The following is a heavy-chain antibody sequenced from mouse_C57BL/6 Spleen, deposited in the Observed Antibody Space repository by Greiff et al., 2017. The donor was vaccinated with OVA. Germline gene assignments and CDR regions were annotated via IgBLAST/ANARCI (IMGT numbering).Heavy chain of an antibody. CDR2: ISSGGSYT. CDR1: GFTFSSYG. Sequence: EVQLQQSGGDLVKPGGSLKLSCAASGFTFSSYGMSWVRQTPDKRLEWVATISSGGSYTYYPDSVKGRFTISRDNAKNTLYLQRSSLKSEDTAMYYCARRGTGDWGQGTLVTVSA. J-gene: IGHJ3*01. V-gene: IGHV5-6*01. CDR3: ARRGTGD.